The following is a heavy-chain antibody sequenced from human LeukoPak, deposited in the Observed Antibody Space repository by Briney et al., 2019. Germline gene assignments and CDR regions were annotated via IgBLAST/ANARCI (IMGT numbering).Heavy chain of an antibody. CDR3: ATDHYYGSGSYYY. Sequence: ASVKVSCKASGYTFTSYDINWVRQATGQGLEWMGWMNPNSGNTGYAQKFQGRVTMTEDTSTDTAYMELSSLRSEDTAVYYCATDHYYGSGSYYYWGQGTLVTVSS. CDR2: MNPNSGNT. J-gene: IGHJ4*02. D-gene: IGHD3-10*01. V-gene: IGHV1-8*01. CDR1: GYTFTSYD.